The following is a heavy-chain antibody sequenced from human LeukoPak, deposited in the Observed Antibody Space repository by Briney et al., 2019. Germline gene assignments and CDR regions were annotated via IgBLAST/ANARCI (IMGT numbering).Heavy chain of an antibody. V-gene: IGHV4-34*01. D-gene: IGHD3-16*01. CDR3: AGPVRGARGTNWFDP. CDR1: GGSFSGYY. Sequence: SETLSLTCAVYGGSFSGYYWSWIRQPPGKGLEWIGEINHSGSTNYNPSLKSRVTISVDTSKNHFSLKLSSVTAADTAVYYCAGPVRGARGTNWFDPWGQGTLVTVSS. J-gene: IGHJ5*02. CDR2: INHSGST.